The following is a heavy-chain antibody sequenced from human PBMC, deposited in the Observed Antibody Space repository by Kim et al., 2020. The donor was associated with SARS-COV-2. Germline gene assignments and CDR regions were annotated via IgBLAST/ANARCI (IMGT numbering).Heavy chain of an antibody. V-gene: IGHV4-39*01. CDR3: ASPGPTEGVGAFDI. D-gene: IGHD3-10*01. J-gene: IGHJ3*02. Sequence: SETLSLTCTVSGGSISSSSYYWGWIRQPPGKGLEWIGSIYYSGSTYYNPSLKSRVTISVDTSKNQFSLKLSSVTAADTAVYYCASPGPTEGVGAFDIWGQGTMVTVSS. CDR2: IYYSGST. CDR1: GGSISSSSYY.